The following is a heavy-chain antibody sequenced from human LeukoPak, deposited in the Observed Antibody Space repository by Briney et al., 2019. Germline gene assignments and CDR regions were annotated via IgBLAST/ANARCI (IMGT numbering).Heavy chain of an antibody. D-gene: IGHD6-13*01. V-gene: IGHV4-59*01. CDR3: ARTSSSWL. J-gene: IGHJ4*02. CDR2: IYDSGST. Sequence: PSETLSLTCTVSGASINSYYLSWIRQPPGKGLEWIGCIYDSGSTDYNPSLTSRVTISVDTSKNQFYLKLTSVTAADTAMYCCARTSSSWLWGQGTLVTVSS. CDR1: GASINSYY.